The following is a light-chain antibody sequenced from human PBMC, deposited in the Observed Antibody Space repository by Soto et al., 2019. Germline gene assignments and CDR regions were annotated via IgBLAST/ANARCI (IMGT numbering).Light chain of an antibody. J-gene: IGLJ1*01. CDR2: DVT. CDR1: SSDVGGYNY. V-gene: IGLV2-14*03. Sequence: QSVLTQPASVSGSPGQSITVSCTGTSSDVGGYNYVSWYQQHPGKAPRLMIYDVTNRPSGVSNRFSGSKSGNTASLTISGLQAEDEADYYCSSYRRASTYVFGTGTKLTVL. CDR3: SSYRRASTYV.